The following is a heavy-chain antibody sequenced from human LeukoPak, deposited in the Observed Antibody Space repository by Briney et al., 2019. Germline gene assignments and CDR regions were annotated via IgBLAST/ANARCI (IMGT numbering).Heavy chain of an antibody. V-gene: IGHV3-23*01. CDR1: GFTFSSYA. J-gene: IGHJ5*02. CDR2: ISGSGGST. D-gene: IGHD6-13*01. CDR3: AKGIAAAGFDP. Sequence: GASLRPSCAASGFTFSSYAISWVRQAPGKGLEWVSAISGSGGSTYYADSVKGRFTISRDNSKNTLYLQMNSLRAEDTAVYYCAKGIAAAGFDPWGQGTLVTVSS.